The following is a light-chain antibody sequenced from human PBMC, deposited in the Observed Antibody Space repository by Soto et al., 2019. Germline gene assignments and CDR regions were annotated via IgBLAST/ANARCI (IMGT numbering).Light chain of an antibody. V-gene: IGLV2-14*01. CDR1: SSDIGSYNY. CDR2: EVS. J-gene: IGLJ7*01. CDR3: SSYTTSSTIV. Sequence: QSALTQAASVSGFPGLSITISCTGTSSDIGSYNYVSWFQQYPGKAPKVIISEVSNRPSGVSTRFSGSKSGITASLTISGLQAEDEADYYCSSYTTSSTIVFGGGTQLTVL.